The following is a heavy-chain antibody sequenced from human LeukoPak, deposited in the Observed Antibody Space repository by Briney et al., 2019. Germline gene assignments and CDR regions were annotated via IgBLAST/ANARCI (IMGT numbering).Heavy chain of an antibody. CDR3: ARVEMATITVFDY. CDR2: IYYSGST. Sequence: SETLSLTCTVSGGSISSYYWSWTRQPPGKGLEWIGYIYYSGSTNYNPSLKSRVTISVDTSKNQFSLKLSSVTAADTAVYYCARVEMATITVFDYWGQGTLVTVSS. CDR1: GGSISSYY. V-gene: IGHV4-59*01. D-gene: IGHD5-24*01. J-gene: IGHJ4*02.